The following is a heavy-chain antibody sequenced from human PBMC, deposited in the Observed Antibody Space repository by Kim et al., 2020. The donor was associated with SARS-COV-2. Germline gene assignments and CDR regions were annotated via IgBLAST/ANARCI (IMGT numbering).Heavy chain of an antibody. CDR3: ATRIQEHFDY. V-gene: IGHV3-23*05. J-gene: IGHJ4*02. CDR2: T. D-gene: IGHD5-18*01. Sequence: THYADSVEGRFTISMDNSRNTVYLMLSSLRAEDTATYYCATRIQEHFDYWGQGTLVTVSS.